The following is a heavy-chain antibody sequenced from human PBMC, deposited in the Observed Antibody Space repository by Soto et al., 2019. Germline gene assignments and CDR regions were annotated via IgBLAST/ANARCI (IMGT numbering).Heavy chain of an antibody. D-gene: IGHD2-8*01. CDR2: IGVSDGGT. J-gene: IGHJ6*02. CDR3: AKYMYGHSYYGLDV. Sequence: GGSMKISRAASGLTFYRYSMNWVRQAPGKGLEWVSVIGVSDGGTYYADSVKGRFTISRDNSKNTLFLQMNSLRAEDTAIYYCAKYMYGHSYYGLDVWGQGTTVTVSS. CDR1: GLTFYRYS. V-gene: IGHV3-23*01.